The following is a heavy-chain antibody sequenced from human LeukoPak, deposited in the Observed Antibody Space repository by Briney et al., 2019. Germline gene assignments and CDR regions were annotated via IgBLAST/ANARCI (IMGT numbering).Heavy chain of an antibody. D-gene: IGHD5-18*01. CDR3: ARDSGDTAMVTSAFDI. J-gene: IGHJ3*02. V-gene: IGHV1-18*01. CDR2: ISAYNGNT. Sequence: ASVKVSCKASGYTFTSYGISWVRQAPGQGLEGMGWISAYNGNTNYAQKLQGRVTMTTDTSTSTAYMELSSLRSEDTAVYYCARDSGDTAMVTSAFDIWGQGTMVTVSS. CDR1: GYTFTSYG.